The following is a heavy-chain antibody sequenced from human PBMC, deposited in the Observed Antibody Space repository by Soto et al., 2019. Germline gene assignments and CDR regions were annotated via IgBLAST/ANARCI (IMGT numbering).Heavy chain of an antibody. D-gene: IGHD6-25*01. CDR1: GFTFSSYA. V-gene: IGHV3-23*01. J-gene: IGHJ4*02. Sequence: EVQLLESGGGLVQPGGSLRLSCAASGFTFSSYAMSWVRQAPGKGLEWVSAIRGSGGSTYYADSVKGRFTISRDNSKNTLYLQMNSLGAEETAVYYCAKAKLICIAAAGWGQGTLVTVSS. CDR2: IRGSGGST. CDR3: AKAKLICIAAAG.